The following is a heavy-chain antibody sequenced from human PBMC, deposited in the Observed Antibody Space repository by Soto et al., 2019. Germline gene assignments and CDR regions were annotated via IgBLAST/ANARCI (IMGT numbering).Heavy chain of an antibody. Sequence: PSETLSLTCTVSGGSISSSSYYWGWIRQPPGKGLEWIGSIYYRGNTYYNPSLKSRVTISVDTSKNQFSLKLSSVTAADTAVYYCAGEGGGYCSGGSCQVDYWGQGTLVTVSS. CDR2: IYYRGNT. D-gene: IGHD2-15*01. V-gene: IGHV4-39*02. J-gene: IGHJ4*02. CDR1: GGSISSSSYY. CDR3: AGEGGGYCSGGSCQVDY.